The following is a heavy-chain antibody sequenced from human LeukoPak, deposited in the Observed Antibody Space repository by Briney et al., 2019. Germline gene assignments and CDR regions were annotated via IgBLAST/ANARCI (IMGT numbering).Heavy chain of an antibody. CDR1: GFIFSDYA. V-gene: IGHV3-23*01. J-gene: IGHJ4*02. D-gene: IGHD1-14*01. CDR3: ASGGSAHRPFGY. CDR2: LSDSGSGDAT. Sequence: PGGSLRLSCAASGFIFSDYAMSWIRQAPGEGLEWLSTLSDSGSGDATWHADSVQGRFSISRDNSKNTLYLHMNGLRVEDTAIYYCASGGSAHRPFGYWRQGILVTVSS.